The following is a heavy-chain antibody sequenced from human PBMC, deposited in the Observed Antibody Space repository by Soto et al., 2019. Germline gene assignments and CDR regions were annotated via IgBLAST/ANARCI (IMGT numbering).Heavy chain of an antibody. CDR2: MNPNSGNT. Sequence: ASVKVSCKASGYTFTSYDINWVRQATGQGLEWMGWMNPNSGNTGYAQKFQGRVTMTRNTSISTAYMELSSPRSEDTAVYYCARGARTTVYYYGMDVWGQGTTVTVSS. D-gene: IGHD4-17*01. V-gene: IGHV1-8*01. CDR3: ARGARTTVYYYGMDV. CDR1: GYTFTSYD. J-gene: IGHJ6*02.